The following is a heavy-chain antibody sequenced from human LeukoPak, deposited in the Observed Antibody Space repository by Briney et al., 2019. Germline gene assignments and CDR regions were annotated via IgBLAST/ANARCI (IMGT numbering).Heavy chain of an antibody. CDR3: ARDQFYGDYSHYNWFDP. CDR2: ISAYNGNT. D-gene: IGHD4-17*01. Sequence: RASVKVSCTASGYTFTSYGISWVRQAPGQGLEWMGWISAYNGNTNYAQKLQGRVTMTTDTSTSTAYMELRSLRSDDTAVYYCARDQFYGDYSHYNWFDPCGQGTLVTVSS. CDR1: GYTFTSYG. V-gene: IGHV1-18*01. J-gene: IGHJ5*02.